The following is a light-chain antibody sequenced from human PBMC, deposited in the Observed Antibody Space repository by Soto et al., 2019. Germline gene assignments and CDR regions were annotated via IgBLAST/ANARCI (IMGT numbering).Light chain of an antibody. CDR3: QQLNSYPRT. CDR1: QGISSY. Sequence: NQLTQSPSSLSAYVGDRVTITCLASQGISSYLAWYQQKPGKAPKLLIYAASTLQSGVQSRFSGSGSGTDFTLTISSLQPEDFATYYCQQLNSYPRTFGQGTNVDIK. CDR2: AAS. J-gene: IGKJ1*01. V-gene: IGKV1-9*01.